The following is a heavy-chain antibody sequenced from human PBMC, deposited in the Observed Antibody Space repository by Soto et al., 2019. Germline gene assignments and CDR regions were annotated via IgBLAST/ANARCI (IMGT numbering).Heavy chain of an antibody. J-gene: IGHJ4*02. CDR3: ARVRGVTYFDY. CDR2: IYYSGST. CDR1: GGSISSGDYY. Sequence: QVQLQESGPGLVKPSQTLSLTCTVSGGSISSGDYYWSWIRQPPGKGLEWIGYIYYSGSTYYNPSRITRVTISVNTSKNQLSLKLTAVTAADTAVYYCARVRGVTYFDYWGQGTLVTVSS. V-gene: IGHV4-30-4*01. D-gene: IGHD3-10*01.